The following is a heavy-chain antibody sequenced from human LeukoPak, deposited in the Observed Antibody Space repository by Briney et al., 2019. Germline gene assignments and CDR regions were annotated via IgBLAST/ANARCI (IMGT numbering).Heavy chain of an antibody. J-gene: IGHJ4*02. CDR3: ARAQSYSSSWYDY. V-gene: IGHV4-31*03. CDR1: GGSISSGGYY. D-gene: IGHD6-13*01. CDR2: IYYSGST. Sequence: SQTLSLTCTVSGGSISSGGYYWSWIRQHPGKGLEWIGYIYYSGSTYYNPSLKSRVTISVDTSKNQFSLKLSSVTAADTAMYYCARAQSYSSSWYDYWGQGTLVTVSS.